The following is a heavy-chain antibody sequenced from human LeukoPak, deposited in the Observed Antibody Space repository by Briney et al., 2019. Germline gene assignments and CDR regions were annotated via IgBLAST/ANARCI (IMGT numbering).Heavy chain of an antibody. J-gene: IGHJ6*03. V-gene: IGHV4-59*01. CDR2: IYYSGST. D-gene: IGHD3-10*01. CDR1: GGSISSYY. Sequence: PSETLSLTCTVSGGSISSYYWSWIRQPPGKGLEWIGYIYYSGSTNYNPSLNSRVTISVDTSKNQFSLKLSSVTAADTAVYYCARELVYGSGGAYYYYMDVWGKGTTVTVSS. CDR3: ARELVYGSGGAYYYYMDV.